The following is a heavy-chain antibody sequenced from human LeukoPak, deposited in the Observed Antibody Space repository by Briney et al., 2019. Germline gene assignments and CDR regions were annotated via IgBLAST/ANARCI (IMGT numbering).Heavy chain of an antibody. J-gene: IGHJ4*02. CDR3: ARGPRAAADDY. CDR2: INAGNGNT. V-gene: IGHV1-3*01. Sequence: ASVKVSCKASGYTFINYAINWGRQAPGQRPEWVGWINAGNGNTKCSQKFQGRVTITRDTSASTAYMELTSLTSEDTAVYYCARGPRAAADDYWGQGTLVTVTS. CDR1: GYTFINYA. D-gene: IGHD6-13*01.